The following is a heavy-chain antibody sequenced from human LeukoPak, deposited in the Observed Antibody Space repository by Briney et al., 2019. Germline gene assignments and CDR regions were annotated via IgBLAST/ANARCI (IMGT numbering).Heavy chain of an antibody. V-gene: IGHV3-23*01. CDR1: GFAFSSHG. J-gene: IGHJ3*02. D-gene: IGHD3-10*01. CDR2: ISGSGGGT. CDR3: AKFGLAGSGRYHDAFDM. Sequence: GGSLRLSCAASGFAFSSHGMTWVRHAPGKGLEWVSAISGSGGGTYYADSVKGRSTISRDNSKNTLYLLMNSLRADDTAVYYCAKFGLAGSGRYHDAFDMWGQGTMVTVSS.